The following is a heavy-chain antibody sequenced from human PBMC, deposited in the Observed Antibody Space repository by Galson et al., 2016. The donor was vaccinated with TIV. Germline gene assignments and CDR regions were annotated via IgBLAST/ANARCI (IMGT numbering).Heavy chain of an antibody. D-gene: IGHD2-21*02. CDR2: IYYTGST. Sequence: TLSLTCTVSGGSISSYHWTWIRQPPGKGLEWIGYIYYTGSTTYNPSLKSRVTISLGTSKTHFSLKLTSVTAADTAVYYCARDSVTYPRTLEYWGQGTLVTVSS. J-gene: IGHJ4*02. CDR3: ARDSVTYPRTLEY. V-gene: IGHV4-59*01. CDR1: GGSISSYH.